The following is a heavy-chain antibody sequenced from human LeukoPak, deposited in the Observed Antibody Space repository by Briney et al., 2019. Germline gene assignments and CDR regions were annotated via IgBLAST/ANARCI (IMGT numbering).Heavy chain of an antibody. CDR2: IYSGGST. Sequence: PGGSLRLSCAASGFTFSSYWMSWVRQAPGKGLEWVSVIYSGGSTYYADSVKGRFTISRDNSKNTLYLQMNSLRAEDTAVYYCAREDYDILTGYEGMDVWGQGTTVTVSS. D-gene: IGHD3-9*01. J-gene: IGHJ6*02. V-gene: IGHV3-53*01. CDR3: AREDYDILTGYEGMDV. CDR1: GFTFSSYW.